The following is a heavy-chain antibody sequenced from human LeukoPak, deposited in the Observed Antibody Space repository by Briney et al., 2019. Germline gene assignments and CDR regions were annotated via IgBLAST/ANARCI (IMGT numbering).Heavy chain of an antibody. J-gene: IGHJ3*02. CDR2: IHQDGIDK. CDR3: ARVSGGYSFGDAFDI. D-gene: IGHD3-22*01. CDR1: GFTFSGHW. Sequence: GGSLRLSCAASGFTFSGHWMTWVRQAPGKGLEWVATIHQDGIDKYYVDSVKGRFTISRDNAKNSLYLQMNSLRAEDTAVYYCARVSGGYSFGDAFDISGQGTMVTVSS. V-gene: IGHV3-7*01.